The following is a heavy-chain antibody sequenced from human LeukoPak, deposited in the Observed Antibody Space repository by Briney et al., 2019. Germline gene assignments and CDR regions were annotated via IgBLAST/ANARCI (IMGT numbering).Heavy chain of an antibody. CDR3: ARHGERGGDFWSGSPYYYYYYMDV. CDR1: GCSFTSYW. V-gene: IGHV5-51*01. CDR2: IYPGDSDT. Sequence: GESLKISCKGSGCSFTSYWIGWVRQMPGKGLEWMGIIYPGDSDTRYSPSFQGQVTISADKSISTAYLQWSSLKASDTAMYYCARHGERGGDFWSGSPYYYYYYMDVWGKGTTVTVSS. J-gene: IGHJ6*03. D-gene: IGHD3-3*01.